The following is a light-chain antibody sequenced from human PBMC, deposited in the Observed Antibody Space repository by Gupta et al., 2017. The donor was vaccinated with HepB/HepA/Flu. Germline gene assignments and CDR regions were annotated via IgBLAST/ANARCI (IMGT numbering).Light chain of an antibody. CDR3: QTWGNGIVV. CDR2: VNDDGSH. V-gene: IGLV4-69*01. J-gene: IGLJ3*02. CDR1: SRHKDYA. Sequence: QLVLTQSPSASASLGASVRITCTLSSRHKDYAIAWHQQQPEKGPRLVMTVNDDGSHCKGDGIPDRFSGSSSVAERYLTISSIQSEDEDDYHCQTWGNGIVVFGGGTKLTVL.